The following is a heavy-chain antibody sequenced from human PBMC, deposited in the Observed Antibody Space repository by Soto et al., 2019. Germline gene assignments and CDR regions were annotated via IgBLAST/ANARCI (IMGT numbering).Heavy chain of an antibody. CDR3: AKDPTMIRGYGMGV. V-gene: IGHV3-30*18. CDR2: ISYDGSNK. D-gene: IGHD3-22*01. Sequence: QVQLVESGGGVVQPGRSLRLSCAASGFTFSSYGMHWVRQAPGKGLEWVAVISYDGSNKYYADSVKGRFTISRDNSKNTLYLQMNSLRAEDTAVYYCAKDPTMIRGYGMGVWGQGTTVTVSS. CDR1: GFTFSSYG. J-gene: IGHJ6*02.